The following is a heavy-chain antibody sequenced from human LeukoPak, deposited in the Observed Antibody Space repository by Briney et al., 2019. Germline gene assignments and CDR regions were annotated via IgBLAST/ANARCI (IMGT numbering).Heavy chain of an antibody. V-gene: IGHV1-18*01. Sequence: ASVKVSCKASGYTFTSYGISWVRQAPGQGLEWMGWISAYNGNTNYAQKLQGRVTMTTDTSTSTAYMELRSLRSDDTAVYYCARSPIVIVPAAEYYFDYWGQGTLVTVSS. CDR1: GYTFTSYG. J-gene: IGHJ4*02. CDR3: ARSPIVIVPAAEYYFDY. D-gene: IGHD2-2*01. CDR2: ISAYNGNT.